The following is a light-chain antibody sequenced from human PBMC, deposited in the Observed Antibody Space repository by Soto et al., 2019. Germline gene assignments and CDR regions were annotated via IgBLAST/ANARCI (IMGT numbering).Light chain of an antibody. CDR3: SSYTSSSIEGV. CDR2: DVS. Sequence: QSALTQPASVSGSPGQSITISCTGTSSDVGGYNYVSWYQQHPGKAHKLMIYDVSNRPSGVSNRFSGSKSGNTASLTISGLQAEDEADYYCSSYTSSSIEGVFGGGTKVTVL. J-gene: IGLJ2*01. V-gene: IGLV2-14*01. CDR1: SSDVGGYNY.